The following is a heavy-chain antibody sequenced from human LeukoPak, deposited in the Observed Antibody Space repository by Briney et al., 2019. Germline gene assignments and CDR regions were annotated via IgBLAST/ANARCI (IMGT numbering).Heavy chain of an antibody. J-gene: IGHJ5*02. D-gene: IGHD3-3*01. V-gene: IGHV4-4*07. CDR1: GGSISSYY. Sequence: SETLSLTCTVSGGSISSYYWSWIRQPAGKGLEWIGRIYTSGSTNYNPSLKSRVTISVDTSKNQFSLKLSSVTAADTAVYYCARAKYYDFWSGFLGGWFDPWGQGTLVTVSS. CDR2: IYTSGST. CDR3: ARAKYYDFWSGFLGGWFDP.